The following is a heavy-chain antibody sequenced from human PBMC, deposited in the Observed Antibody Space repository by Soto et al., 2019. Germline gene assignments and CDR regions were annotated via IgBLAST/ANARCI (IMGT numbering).Heavy chain of an antibody. D-gene: IGHD6-19*01. CDR2: IYYSGST. CDR3: AGTPLSYSSGWWVLGRLDY. Sequence: ASETLSLTCTVSGGSISSSSYYWGWIRQPPGKGLEWIGSIYYSGSTYYNPSLKSRVTISVDTSKNQFSLKLSSVTAADTAVYYCAGTPLSYSSGWWVLGRLDYWGQGTLVTVSS. CDR1: GGSISSSSYY. J-gene: IGHJ4*02. V-gene: IGHV4-39*01.